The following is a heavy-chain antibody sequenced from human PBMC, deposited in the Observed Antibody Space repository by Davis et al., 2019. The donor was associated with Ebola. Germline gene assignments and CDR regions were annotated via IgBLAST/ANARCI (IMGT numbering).Heavy chain of an antibody. CDR1: GDSISSYY. J-gene: IGHJ5*02. CDR2: FYYSGTT. CDR3: ARHGRAAGMSWFDP. D-gene: IGHD6-13*01. V-gene: IGHV4-59*04. Sequence: SETLSLTCTVSGDSISSYYWSWIRQPPGKGLEWIGTFYYSGTTFYNPSLKSRITVSVDPSKNQFSLKLNSVTAADTAVYYCARHGRAAGMSWFDPWGQGALVTVSS.